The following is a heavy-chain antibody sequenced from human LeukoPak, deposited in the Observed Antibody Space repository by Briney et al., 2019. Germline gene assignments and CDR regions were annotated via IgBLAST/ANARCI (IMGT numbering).Heavy chain of an antibody. CDR3: AILHNFDLYY. V-gene: IGHV4-39*01. J-gene: IGHJ4*02. CDR2: IHYSGST. Sequence: SETLSLTCTVSGGSISSSSYYWGWIRQPPGKGLEWIGSIHYSGSTYYNPSLNSRVTISEDTSKNQFSLKMSSVTAADTAVYYCAILHNFDLYYWGQGTLVTVSS. CDR1: GGSISSSSYY. D-gene: IGHD3-9*01.